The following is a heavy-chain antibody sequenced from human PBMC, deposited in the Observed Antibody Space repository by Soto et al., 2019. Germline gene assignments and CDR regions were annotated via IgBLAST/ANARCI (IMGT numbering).Heavy chain of an antibody. Sequence: QITLKESGPTLVKPTQTLTLTCTFSGFSLSTSGVGVGWIRQPPGKALEWLAPIYWNDDKRYSPSLKSRLTITKDTSKNQVVLTMTNMDPVDTATYYCAHIRNTIFGVVTTHFDYWGQGTLVTVSS. D-gene: IGHD3-3*01. CDR3: AHIRNTIFGVVTTHFDY. V-gene: IGHV2-5*01. J-gene: IGHJ4*02. CDR2: IYWNDDK. CDR1: GFSLSTSGVG.